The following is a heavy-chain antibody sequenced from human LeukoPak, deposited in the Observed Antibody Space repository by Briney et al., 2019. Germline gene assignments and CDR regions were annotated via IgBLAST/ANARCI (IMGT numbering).Heavy chain of an antibody. CDR3: AKDRSSYGYLDD. Sequence: GGSLRLSCAASGFTFINHAMTWVRQAPGKGLERVSGIRGSGDRTFYAESVKGRFTISRDNFKNTVYLEMNSLRAEDTAVYYCAKDRSSYGYLDDWGQGTLVTVSS. CDR1: GFTFINHA. CDR2: IRGSGDRT. D-gene: IGHD5-18*01. V-gene: IGHV3-23*01. J-gene: IGHJ4*02.